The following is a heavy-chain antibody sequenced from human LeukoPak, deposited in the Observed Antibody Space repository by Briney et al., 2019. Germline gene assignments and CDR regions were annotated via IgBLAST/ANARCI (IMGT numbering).Heavy chain of an antibody. J-gene: IGHJ4*02. CDR3: AKLATGGPDY. CDR2: SGGGGST. CDR1: GFTFSSYA. D-gene: IGHD2-15*01. V-gene: IGHV3-23*01. Sequence: PGRSLRLSCGASGFTFSSYAFSWVRQAPGKGLEWVSGSGGGGSTYYADSVKGRFTISRDNSKNTLYLQMNSLRAEDTAVYYCAKLATGGPDYWGQGTLVTVSS.